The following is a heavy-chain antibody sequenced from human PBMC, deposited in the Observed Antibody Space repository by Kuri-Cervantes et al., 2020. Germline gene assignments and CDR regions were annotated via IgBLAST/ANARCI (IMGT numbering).Heavy chain of an antibody. CDR1: GYTFTSYG. V-gene: IGHV1-18*01. Sequence: ASVKVSCKASGYTFTSYGISWVRQAPGQGLEWMGWISTYNGNTKYAQKVQGRVTMTTDTSTSTAYMEVRSLRSEDTALYYCAKVRRGGLDGFDIWGQGTMVTVSS. D-gene: IGHD3-16*01. CDR3: AKVRRGGLDGFDI. CDR2: ISTYNGNT. J-gene: IGHJ3*02.